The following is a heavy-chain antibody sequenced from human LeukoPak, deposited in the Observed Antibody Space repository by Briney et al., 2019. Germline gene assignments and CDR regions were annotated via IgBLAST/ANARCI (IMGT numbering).Heavy chain of an antibody. V-gene: IGHV3-7*01. CDR2: INHDGSVK. J-gene: IGHJ4*02. CDR3: AGTSFFFHF. Sequence: GGSLRLSCAASGFTFSNSWVSWVRQAPGKGLEWVANINHDGSVKYYVDSVKGRFTISRDNAKNSVYLQMSSLRVEDTAVYYCAGTSFFFHFWGQGTLVTVSS. CDR1: GFTFSNSW.